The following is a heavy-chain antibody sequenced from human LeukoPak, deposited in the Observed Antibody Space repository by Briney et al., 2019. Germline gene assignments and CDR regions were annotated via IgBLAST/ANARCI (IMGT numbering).Heavy chain of an antibody. V-gene: IGHV1-2*02. CDR3: ARGVTYYYDSSGYGDWFDP. D-gene: IGHD3-22*01. CDR1: GYTFTGYY. J-gene: IGHJ5*02. CDR2: INPNSGGT. Sequence: ASVKVSCKASGYTFTGYYMHWVRQAPGQGLEWMGWINPNSGGTNYAQKFQGRVTLTRDTSISTAYMELSRLRSDDTAVYYCARGVTYYYDSSGYGDWFDPWGQGTLVTVSS.